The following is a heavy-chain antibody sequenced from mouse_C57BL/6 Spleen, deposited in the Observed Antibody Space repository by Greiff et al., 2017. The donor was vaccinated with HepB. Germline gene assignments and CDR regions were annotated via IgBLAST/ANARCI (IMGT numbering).Heavy chain of an antibody. J-gene: IGHJ4*01. D-gene: IGHD2-5*01. V-gene: IGHV1-18*01. CDR3: AIKASYYSNYYAMDY. CDR1: GYTFTDYN. CDR2: INPNNGGT. Sequence: EVKLVESGPELVKPGASVKIPCKASGYTFTDYNMDWVKQSHGKSLEWIGDINPNNGGTSYNQKFKGKATLTVDKSSSTAYMELRSLTSEDTAVYYCAIKASYYSNYYAMDYWGQGTSVTVSS.